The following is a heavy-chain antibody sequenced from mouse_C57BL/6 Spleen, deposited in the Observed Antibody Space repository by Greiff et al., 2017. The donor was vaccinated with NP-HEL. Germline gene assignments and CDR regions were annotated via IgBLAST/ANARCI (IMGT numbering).Heavy chain of an antibody. CDR3: ARSYYYGSSPYWYFDV. D-gene: IGHD1-1*01. J-gene: IGHJ1*03. CDR1: GFTFSDSG. V-gene: IGHV5-17*01. Sequence: EVQGVESGGGLVKPGGSLKLSCAASGFTFSDSGMHWVRQAPEKGLEWVAYISSGSSTIYYADTVKGRFTISRDNAKNTLFLQMTSLRSEDTAMYYCARSYYYGSSPYWYFDVWGTGTTVTVSS. CDR2: ISSGSSTI.